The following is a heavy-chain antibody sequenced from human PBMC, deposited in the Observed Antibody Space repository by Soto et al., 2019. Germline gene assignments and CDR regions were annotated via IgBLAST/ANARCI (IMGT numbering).Heavy chain of an antibody. J-gene: IGHJ4*02. D-gene: IGHD3-10*01. V-gene: IGHV3-23*01. CDR2: ISGSGGTI. CDR3: AKGALNFGDY. Sequence: GGSLRLSCAASGFTFSNSAMSWVRQAPGQGLEWVSSISGSGGTIHYADSVKGRFTISRDNSKNTLHLQMSSLRAEDTAVYYCAKGALNFGDYWGQGTLVTVSS. CDR1: GFTFSNSA.